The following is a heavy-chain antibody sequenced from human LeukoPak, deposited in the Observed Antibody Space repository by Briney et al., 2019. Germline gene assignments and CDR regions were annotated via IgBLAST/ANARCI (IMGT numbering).Heavy chain of an antibody. CDR2: ISWNSGSI. Sequence: GGSLRLSCAASGFTFDDYAMHWVRQAPGKGLDWVSGISWNSGSIGYADSVKGRFTISRDNAKNSLYLQMNSLRAEDMALYYCAKAPRSSGADYFDYWGQGTLVTVSS. CDR3: AKAPRSSGADYFDY. D-gene: IGHD6-19*01. J-gene: IGHJ4*02. CDR1: GFTFDDYA. V-gene: IGHV3-9*03.